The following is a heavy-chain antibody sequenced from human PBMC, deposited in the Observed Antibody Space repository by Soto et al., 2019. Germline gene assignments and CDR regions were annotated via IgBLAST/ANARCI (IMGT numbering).Heavy chain of an antibody. CDR1: GYTFTSYY. CDR2: INPSGGST. J-gene: IGHJ4*02. CDR3: ARFYYDSSGYYSSFDY. Sequence: VASVKVSCKASGYTFTSYYMHWVRQAPGQGLEWMGIINPSGGSTSYAQKFQGRVTMTRDTSTSTVYMELSSLRSEDTAVYYCARFYYDSSGYYSSFDYWGQGTLVTGSS. D-gene: IGHD3-22*01. V-gene: IGHV1-46*01.